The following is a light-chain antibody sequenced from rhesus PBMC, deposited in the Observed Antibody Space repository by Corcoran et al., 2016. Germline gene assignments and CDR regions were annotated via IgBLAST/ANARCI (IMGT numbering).Light chain of an antibody. Sequence: EIVLTQSPATLSLSPGERATLSCRASQSVSSSLAWYQQKPGQAPRLLIYDASSRATGIPDRFSGSGSGTDVTLTISSLEPEDVGGYYCQQYSNWPLTFGGGTKVELK. V-gene: IGKV3-35*01. J-gene: IGKJ4*01. CDR2: DAS. CDR3: QQYSNWPLT. CDR1: QSVSSS.